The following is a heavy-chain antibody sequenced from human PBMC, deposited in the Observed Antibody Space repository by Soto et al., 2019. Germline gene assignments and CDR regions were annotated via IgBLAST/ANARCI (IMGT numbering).Heavy chain of an antibody. CDR3: AKEEAFGNEREFDF. CDR1: GYSFTHSW. CDR2: IYPGESDI. Sequence: EVQLVQSGAEVKKPGESLKISCKTSGYSFTHSWIGRVRQKPGKGLEWMAIIYPGESDIRYSPSFQGHVTVSADKSISTAYLQWSSLRASDTAMYYCAKEEAFGNEREFDFWGQGTLLTVSS. J-gene: IGHJ4*02. D-gene: IGHD3-16*01. V-gene: IGHV5-51*01.